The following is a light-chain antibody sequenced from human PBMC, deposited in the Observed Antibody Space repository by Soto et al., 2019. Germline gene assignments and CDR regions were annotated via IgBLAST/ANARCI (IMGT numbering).Light chain of an antibody. CDR2: GVS. J-gene: IGKJ5*01. V-gene: IGKV3-20*01. Sequence: PGEIATLSCSASQSVSSNYFAWYQQKPGKAPRLLIYGVSSRATGIPDRFSGSGSGTDFTLTIRRLEPEDFATYYCQQSYSTPTFGQGTRLEIK. CDR1: QSVSSNY. CDR3: QQSYSTPT.